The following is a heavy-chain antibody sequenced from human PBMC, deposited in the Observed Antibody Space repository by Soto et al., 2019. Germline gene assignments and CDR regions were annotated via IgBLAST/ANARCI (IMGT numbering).Heavy chain of an antibody. Sequence: SETLSLTCTVAGGSISSSGYYWGWIRQHPGKGLEWIGTIYYSGSTYYNPSLKSRVTISVDTSKNQFSLKLSSVAAEETAVFYCARQFSVYGDYGRYFDFWGKGTLVTVSS. CDR3: ARQFSVYGDYGRYFDF. CDR2: IYYSGST. V-gene: IGHV4-39*01. J-gene: IGHJ4*02. CDR1: GGSISSSGYY. D-gene: IGHD4-17*01.